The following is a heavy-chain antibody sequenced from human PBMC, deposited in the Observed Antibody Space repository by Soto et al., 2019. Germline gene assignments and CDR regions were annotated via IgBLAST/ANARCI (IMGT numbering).Heavy chain of an antibody. D-gene: IGHD6-13*01. CDR3: ARSLYSSSWYHSGNSYYYYGMDV. J-gene: IGHJ6*02. Sequence: GASVKVSCKASGYTFTVYYMRWVRQAPGQGLEWMGWINPNSGGTNYAQKFQGWVTMTRDTSISTAYMELSRLRSDDTAVYYCARSLYSSSWYHSGNSYYYYGMDVWGQGTTVTVSS. CDR2: INPNSGGT. V-gene: IGHV1-2*04. CDR1: GYTFTVYY.